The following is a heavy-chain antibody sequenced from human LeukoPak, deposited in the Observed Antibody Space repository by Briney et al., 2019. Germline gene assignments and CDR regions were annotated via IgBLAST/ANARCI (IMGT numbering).Heavy chain of an antibody. J-gene: IGHJ4*02. CDR1: GYTFTGYY. CDR3: ARDLGYGGTLPDY. D-gene: IGHD5-12*01. Sequence: ASVKVSCKASGYTFTGYYMHWVRQAPGQGLEWMGWINPNSGGTNYAQKFQGRVTMTRDTSISTAYMELSRLRSDDTAVYYCARDLGYGGTLPDYWGQGTLVTVSS. CDR2: INPNSGGT. V-gene: IGHV1-2*02.